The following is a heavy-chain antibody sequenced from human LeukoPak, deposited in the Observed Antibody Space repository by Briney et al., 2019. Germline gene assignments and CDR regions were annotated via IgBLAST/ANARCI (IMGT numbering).Heavy chain of an antibody. D-gene: IGHD3-10*01. V-gene: IGHV1-8*01. CDR1: GYTFSNYD. Sequence: ASVKVSCKASGYTFSNYDINWVRQATGQGLEWMGWMNPDTGYTDYAQKFQGRVTMTRNTSITTAYMELRSLRSDDTAVYYCARGHGSAFDPWGQGTLVTVSS. CDR3: ARGHGSAFDP. J-gene: IGHJ5*02. CDR2: MNPDTGYT.